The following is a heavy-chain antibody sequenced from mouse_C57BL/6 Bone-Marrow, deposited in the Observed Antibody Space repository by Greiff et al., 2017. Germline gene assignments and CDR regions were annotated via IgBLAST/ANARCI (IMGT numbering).Heavy chain of an antibody. D-gene: IGHD4-1*01. V-gene: IGHV1-81*01. CDR1: GYTFTSYG. J-gene: IGHJ3*01. Sequence: QVQLKQSGAELARPGASVKLSCKASGYTFTSYGISWVKQRTGQGLEWIGEIYPRSGNTYYNEKFKGKATLTADKSSSTAYMELRSLTSEDSAVYFCARRGYWVFAYWGQGTLVTVSA. CDR3: ARRGYWVFAY. CDR2: IYPRSGNT.